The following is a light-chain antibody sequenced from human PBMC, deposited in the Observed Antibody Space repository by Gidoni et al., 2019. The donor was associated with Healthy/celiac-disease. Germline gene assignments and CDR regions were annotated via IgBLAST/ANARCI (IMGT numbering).Light chain of an antibody. CDR2: QDS. CDR3: QAWDSSTVV. CDR1: KLGDKY. V-gene: IGLV3-1*01. Sequence: YELTQPPSVSVSPGQTASITCPGDKLGDKYACWYQQKPGQSPVLVIYQDSKRPSGIPERFSGSNSGNTATLTISGTQAMDEADYYCQAWDSSTVVFGGGTKLTVL. J-gene: IGLJ2*01.